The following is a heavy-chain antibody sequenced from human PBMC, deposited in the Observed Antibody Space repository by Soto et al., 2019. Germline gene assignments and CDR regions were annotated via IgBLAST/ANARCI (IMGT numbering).Heavy chain of an antibody. CDR2: FSWISGGI. CDR1: GFSFPDYA. CDR3: AKGSGGRYLKTLDH. D-gene: IGHD3-16*02. V-gene: IGHV3-9*01. Sequence: GASLRLSFSGSGFSFPDYAIHSVRLAPGRGLEWVSVFSWISGGIVCEESVKGRFVISRDNAKSSVYLEMNNLRPEDTAVYFCAKGSGGRYLKTLDHWGQGMLVTSPQ. J-gene: IGHJ4*02.